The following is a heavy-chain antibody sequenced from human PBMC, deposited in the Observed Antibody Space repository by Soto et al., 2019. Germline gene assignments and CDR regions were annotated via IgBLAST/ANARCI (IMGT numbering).Heavy chain of an antibody. CDR2: IYYSGST. Sequence: SETLSLTCTVSGGSISSSSYYWGWIRQPPGKGLEWIGSIYYSGSTYYNPSLKSRVTISVDTSKNQFSLKLSSVTAADTAVYYCARHISSVIEYRSSSLGYYFHYWGQGNLVTVSS. CDR1: GGSISSSSYY. V-gene: IGHV4-39*01. D-gene: IGHD6-6*01. CDR3: ARHISSVIEYRSSSLGYYFHY. J-gene: IGHJ4*02.